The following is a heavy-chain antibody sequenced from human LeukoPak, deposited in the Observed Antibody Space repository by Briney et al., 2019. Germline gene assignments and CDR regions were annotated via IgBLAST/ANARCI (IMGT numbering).Heavy chain of an antibody. D-gene: IGHD2-8*01. J-gene: IGHJ4*02. V-gene: IGHV4-30-2*03. Sequence: SETLSLTCAVSGGSISSGGYSWRWIRQPPGRGLEWIGYIYHSGSTYSNPSLKSRATKSLDTSKNQFSLKLTSVTPADTAMYYCTRLVNGRPLDLSGQGGLVTVSS. CDR3: TRLVNGRPLDL. CDR1: GGSISSGGYS. CDR2: IYHSGST.